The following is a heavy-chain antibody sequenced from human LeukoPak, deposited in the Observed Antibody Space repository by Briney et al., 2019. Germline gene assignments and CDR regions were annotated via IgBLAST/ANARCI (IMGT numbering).Heavy chain of an antibody. CDR3: ATFSGSWDFDY. J-gene: IGHJ4*02. V-gene: IGHV3-21*01. CDR2: ISSSSSYI. CDR1: GFTFSSYS. Sequence: PGGSLRLSCAASGFTFSSYSMNWVRQAPGKGLEWVSSISSSSSYIYYAASVKGRFTISRDNAKNSLYLQMNSLRAEDTAVYYCATFSGSWDFDYWGQGTLVTVSS. D-gene: IGHD6-13*01.